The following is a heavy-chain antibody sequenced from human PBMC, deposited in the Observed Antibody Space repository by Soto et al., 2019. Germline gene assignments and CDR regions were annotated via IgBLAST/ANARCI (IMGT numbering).Heavy chain of an antibody. D-gene: IGHD5-18*01. CDR2: ISSGSSSYE. CDR3: ARLKIQLWPQPIDY. J-gene: IGHJ4*02. Sequence: PGGSLRLSCAASGFTFSSYSMNWVRQASGKGLEWVSSISSGSSSYEFYADSVKGRFTISRDNAKNSLYLQMNSLRAEDTAVYYCARLKIQLWPQPIDYWGQGTLVTVSS. CDR1: GFTFSSYS. V-gene: IGHV3-21*01.